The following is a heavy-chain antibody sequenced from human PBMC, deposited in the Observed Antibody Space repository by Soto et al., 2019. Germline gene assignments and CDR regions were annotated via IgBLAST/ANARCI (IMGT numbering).Heavy chain of an antibody. V-gene: IGHV1-3*01. CDR3: ARGGTPRTTVVTQSGYFQH. CDR2: INAGNGNT. D-gene: IGHD4-17*01. J-gene: IGHJ1*01. Sequence: GASVKVSCKAPGYTFTSYAMQWVRQAPGQKLEWMGWINAGNGNTKYSQKFQGRVTITRDTSASTAYMELSSLRSEDTAVYYCARGGTPRTTVVTQSGYFQHWGQGTLVTVSS. CDR1: GYTFTSYA.